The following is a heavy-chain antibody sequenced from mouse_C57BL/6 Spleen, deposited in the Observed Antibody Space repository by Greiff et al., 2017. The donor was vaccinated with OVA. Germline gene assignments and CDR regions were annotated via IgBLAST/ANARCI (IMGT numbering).Heavy chain of an antibody. D-gene: IGHD2-3*01. V-gene: IGHV14-2*01. CDR1: GFNIQDYY. CDR2: IDPEDGET. CDR3: AYYDGYLHGYFDV. J-gene: IGHJ1*03. Sequence: VQLQQPGAELVKPGASVKLSCTASGFNIQDYYMHWVKQRTEQGLEWIGRIDPEDGETKYAPKFQGKATITADTSSNTAYLQLSSLTSEDTAVYYCAYYDGYLHGYFDVWGTGTTVTVSS.